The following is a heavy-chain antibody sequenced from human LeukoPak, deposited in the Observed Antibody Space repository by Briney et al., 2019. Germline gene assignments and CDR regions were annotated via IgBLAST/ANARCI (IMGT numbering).Heavy chain of an antibody. CDR3: ARRYDILTGYGYYYYYGMDV. D-gene: IGHD3-9*01. J-gene: IGHJ6*04. CDR1: GFTFSSYE. Sequence: GGSLRLSCAASGFTFSSYEMNWVRQAPGKGLEWVSYISSSGSTICYADSVKGRFTISRDNAKNSLYLQMNSLRAEDTAVYYCARRYDILTGYGYYYYYGMDVWGKGTTVTASS. V-gene: IGHV3-48*03. CDR2: ISSSGSTI.